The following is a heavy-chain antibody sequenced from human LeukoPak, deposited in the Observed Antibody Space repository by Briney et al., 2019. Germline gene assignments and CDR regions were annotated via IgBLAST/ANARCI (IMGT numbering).Heavy chain of an antibody. Sequence: SVKVSCKASGGTFSSYAISWVRQAPGQGLEWMGRIIPILGIANYAQKFQGRVTITADKSTSTAYMELSSLRSEDTAVYYCAKKMEGYYDSSGPDGYWGQGTLVTVSS. D-gene: IGHD3-22*01. CDR2: IIPILGIA. J-gene: IGHJ4*02. V-gene: IGHV1-69*04. CDR3: AKKMEGYYDSSGPDGY. CDR1: GGTFSSYA.